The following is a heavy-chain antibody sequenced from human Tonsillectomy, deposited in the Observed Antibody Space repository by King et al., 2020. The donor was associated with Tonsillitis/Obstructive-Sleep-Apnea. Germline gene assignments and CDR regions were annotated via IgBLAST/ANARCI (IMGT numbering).Heavy chain of an antibody. D-gene: IGHD3-9*01. J-gene: IGHJ5*02. CDR2: INAGNGNT. CDR1: GYTFTSYA. Sequence: QLVQSGAEVKKPGASVKVSCKASGYTFTSYAMHWVRQAPGQRLEWMGWINAGNGNTKYSQKFQGRVTITRDTSASTAYMDLSSLRSEDTAVYYCARSGEGGTPRYFDWLTSGSPWGQGTLVTVSS. CDR3: ARSGEGGTPRYFDWLTSGSP. V-gene: IGHV1-3*01.